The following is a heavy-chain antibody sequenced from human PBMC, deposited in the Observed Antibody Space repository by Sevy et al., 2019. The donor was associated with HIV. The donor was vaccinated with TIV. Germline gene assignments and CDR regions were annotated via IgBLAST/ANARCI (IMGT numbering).Heavy chain of an antibody. CDR2: FCFGDGKM. Sequence: GRSLRLSCMTSGFTFTRYTMTWVRQAPGKGLEWVSTFCFGDGKMYYADSVKGRFTFSRDNSKNSFYLQMDNLRVEDTALYYCAREGCTRPHDYWGQGTRVTVSS. CDR3: AREGCTRPHDY. D-gene: IGHD2-8*01. J-gene: IGHJ4*02. CDR1: GFTFTRYT. V-gene: IGHV3-23*01.